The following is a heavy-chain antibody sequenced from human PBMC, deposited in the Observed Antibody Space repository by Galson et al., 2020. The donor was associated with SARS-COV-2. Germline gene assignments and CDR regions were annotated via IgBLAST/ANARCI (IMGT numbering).Heavy chain of an antibody. Sequence: GESLKISCKVSGYTLTELSMHWVRQAPGKGLEWMGGFDPEDGETIYAQKFQGRVTMTEDTSTDTAYMELSSLRSEDTAVYYCATAPSVGGYYPTTTKNYYYYGMDVWGQGTTVTVSS. D-gene: IGHD3-22*01. CDR1: GYTLTELS. V-gene: IGHV1-24*01. CDR2: FDPEDGET. J-gene: IGHJ6*02. CDR3: ATAPSVGGYYPTTTKNYYYYGMDV.